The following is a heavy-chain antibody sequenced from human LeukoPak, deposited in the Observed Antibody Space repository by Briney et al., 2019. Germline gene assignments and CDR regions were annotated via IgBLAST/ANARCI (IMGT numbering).Heavy chain of an antibody. CDR2: ISGDGGST. J-gene: IGHJ3*02. CDR1: GFIFDDYA. CDR3: ARGYYYDSSGYYLSDAFDI. Sequence: GGSLRLSCAASGFIFDDYAMHWVRQAPGKGLEWVSLISGDGGSTYYADSVKGRFTISRDNSKNSLYLQMNSLRTEDTALYYCARGYYYDSSGYYLSDAFDIWGQGTMVTVPS. D-gene: IGHD3-22*01. V-gene: IGHV3-43*02.